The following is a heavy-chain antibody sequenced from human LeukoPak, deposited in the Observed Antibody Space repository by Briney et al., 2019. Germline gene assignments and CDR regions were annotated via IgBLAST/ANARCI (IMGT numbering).Heavy chain of an antibody. CDR2: IYYSGST. CDR3: ARGVVMLFDY. Sequence: SETLSLTCTVSGGSISSYYWSWIRQPPGKELEWIGYIYYSGSTNYNPSLKSRVTISVDTSKNQFSLKLSSVTAADTAVYYCARGVVMLFDYWGQGTLVTVSS. CDR1: GGSISSYY. D-gene: IGHD3-3*01. V-gene: IGHV4-59*01. J-gene: IGHJ4*02.